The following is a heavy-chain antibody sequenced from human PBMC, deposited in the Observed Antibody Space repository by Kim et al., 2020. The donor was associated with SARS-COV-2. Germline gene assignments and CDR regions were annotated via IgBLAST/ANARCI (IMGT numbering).Heavy chain of an antibody. CDR1: GFTFSSYS. CDR2: ISSSSSYI. J-gene: IGHJ6*02. Sequence: GGSLRLSCAASGFTFSSYSMNWVRQAPGKGLEWVSSISSSSSYIYYADSVKGRFTISRDNAKNSLYLQMNSLRAEDTAVYYCARDVVVVPAARYYYYYGMDVWGQGTTVTVSS. D-gene: IGHD2-2*01. V-gene: IGHV3-21*01. CDR3: ARDVVVVPAARYYYYYGMDV.